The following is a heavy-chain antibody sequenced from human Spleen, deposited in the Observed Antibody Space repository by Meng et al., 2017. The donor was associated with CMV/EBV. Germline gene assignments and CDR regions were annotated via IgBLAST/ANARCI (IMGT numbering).Heavy chain of an antibody. Sequence: ASVKVSCKASGYTFTRYSMHWVRQAPGQGLEWMGWINPNSGNTGYAQKFQGRVTITRNTSISTAYMELSSLRSEDTAVYYCARGLPAAIPVYRLFDYYYYYGMDVWGQGTTVTVSS. J-gene: IGHJ6*02. V-gene: IGHV1-8*03. CDR2: INPNSGNT. D-gene: IGHD2-2*02. CDR1: GYTFTRYS. CDR3: ARGLPAAIPVYRLFDYYYYYGMDV.